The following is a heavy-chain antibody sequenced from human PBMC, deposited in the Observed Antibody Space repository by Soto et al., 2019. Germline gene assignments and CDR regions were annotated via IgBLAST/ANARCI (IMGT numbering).Heavy chain of an antibody. CDR2: LSSSGTT. CDR1: DVSISNFF. J-gene: IGHJ4*02. D-gene: IGHD6-19*01. CDR3: ARESGWLTDN. V-gene: IGHV4-4*08. Sequence: SETLSLTCTVSDVSISNFFWKWFRQPPGKGLERIGCLSSSGTTNYNPSLESRVSISVDTSKNQCSLKMNSVTAADTAVYYCARESGWLTDNWGQGTQVTVSS.